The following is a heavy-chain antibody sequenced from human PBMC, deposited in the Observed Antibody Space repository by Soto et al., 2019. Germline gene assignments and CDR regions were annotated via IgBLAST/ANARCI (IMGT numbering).Heavy chain of an antibody. CDR1: GGSISSYY. CDR2: IYYSGST. D-gene: IGHD3-16*01. J-gene: IGHJ4*02. CDR3: ARPLWTSGFGEVFDR. V-gene: IGHV4-59*01. Sequence: PSETLSLTCTVSGGSISSYYWSWIRQPPGKGLEWIGYIYYSGSTNYNPSLKSRVTISVDTSKNQFSLKLSSVTAADTAVYYCARPLWTSGFGEVFDRWGQGTLVSVSS.